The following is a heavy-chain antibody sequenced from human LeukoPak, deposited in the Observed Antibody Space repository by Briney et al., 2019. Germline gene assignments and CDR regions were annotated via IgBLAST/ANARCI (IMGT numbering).Heavy chain of an antibody. Sequence: GASVKVSCKASGYSFSNYVITWVRQAPGQGLEWWGWISVYNGNTKYAQRFEGRVTMITDTSTSTAYMELTSLRSDDTAVYYCARDLFVEDSGSYSILWGQGTLVTVSS. CDR3: ARDLFVEDSGSYSIL. D-gene: IGHD3-10*01. CDR1: GYSFSNYV. V-gene: IGHV1-18*01. CDR2: ISVYNGNT. J-gene: IGHJ4*02.